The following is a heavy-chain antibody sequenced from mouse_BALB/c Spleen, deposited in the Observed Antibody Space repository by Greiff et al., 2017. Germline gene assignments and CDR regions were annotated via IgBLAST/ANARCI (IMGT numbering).Heavy chain of an antibody. CDR2: ISSGGST. CDR1: GFTFSSYA. Sequence: EVKLMESGGGLVKPGGSLKLSCAASGFTFSSYAMSWVRQTPEKRLEWVASISSGGSTYYPDSVKGRFTISRDNARNILYLQMSSLRSEDTAMYYCANYYGSSRWFAYWGQGTLVTVSA. V-gene: IGHV5-6-5*01. CDR3: ANYYGSSRWFAY. J-gene: IGHJ3*01. D-gene: IGHD1-1*01.